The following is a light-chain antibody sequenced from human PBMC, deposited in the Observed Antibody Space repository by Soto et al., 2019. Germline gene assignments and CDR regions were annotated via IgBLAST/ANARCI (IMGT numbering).Light chain of an antibody. CDR1: QSISNN. Sequence: EIVLTQSPGTLSLSPGERATLSCRASQSISNNLAWYQLKPGQAPRLLIYGASIRATGIPGRFSGSGSGTDFTLTISGLQSEDFAVYYCQQYNHWWTFGQGTKVDIK. V-gene: IGKV3-15*01. J-gene: IGKJ1*01. CDR2: GAS. CDR3: QQYNHWWT.